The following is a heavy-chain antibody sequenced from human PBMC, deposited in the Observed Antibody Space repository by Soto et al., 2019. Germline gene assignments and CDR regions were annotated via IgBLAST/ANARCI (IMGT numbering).Heavy chain of an antibody. CDR2: INHSGST. V-gene: IGHV4-34*01. D-gene: IGHD4-4*01. Sequence: PSETLSLTCAVYGGSFSGYYWSWIRQPPGKGLEWIGEINHSGSTNYNPSLKSRVTISVDTSKNQFSLKLSSVTAADTAVYYCARGPTVTTKGVYYYYMDVWGKGTTVTVSS. CDR3: ARGPTVTTKGVYYYYMDV. CDR1: GGSFSGYY. J-gene: IGHJ6*03.